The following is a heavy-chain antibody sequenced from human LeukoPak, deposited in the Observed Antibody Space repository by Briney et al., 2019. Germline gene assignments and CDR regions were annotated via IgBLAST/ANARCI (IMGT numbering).Heavy chain of an antibody. CDR1: GFTFINYW. CDR2: IKQDGSEK. D-gene: IGHD6-13*01. CDR3: ARDAAAGRGSWFDP. V-gene: IGHV3-7*03. J-gene: IGHJ5*02. Sequence: GGSLRLSCAASGFTFINYWMSWVRQAPGKGLEWVANIKQDGSEKYYVDSVKDRFTISRDNAKNSLYLQMNSLRAEDTALYYCARDAAAGRGSWFDPWGQGTLVTVTS.